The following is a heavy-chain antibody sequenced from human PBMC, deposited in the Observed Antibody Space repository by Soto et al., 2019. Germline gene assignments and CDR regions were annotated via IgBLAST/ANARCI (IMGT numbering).Heavy chain of an antibody. CDR2: IYYSGAT. CDR3: ARSWTKGAGWANWFDP. V-gene: IGHV4-31*03. D-gene: IGHD3-9*01. J-gene: IGHJ5*02. CDR1: GGSISSTGFYY. Sequence: QVQLQESGPGLVKPSQTLSLTCSVSGGSISSTGFYYWSWIRQHPGKGPEWVGYIYYSGATYYNPSLESRLTILVDTSKNQFSLKLSSVTAADTAVYYCARSWTKGAGWANWFDPWGQGTLVIVSS.